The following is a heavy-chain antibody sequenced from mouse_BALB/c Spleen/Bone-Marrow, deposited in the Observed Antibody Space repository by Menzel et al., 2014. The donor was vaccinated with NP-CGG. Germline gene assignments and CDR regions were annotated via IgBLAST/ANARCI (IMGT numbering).Heavy chain of an antibody. V-gene: IGHV2-6-7*01. CDR1: GFSLTGYG. CDR3: ARDHKYSCPYSMDF. J-gene: IGHJ4*01. CDR2: IWGDGST. Sequence: VNLMESGPGLVAPSQSLSIPCTASGFSLTGYGVNWVRQPPGKGLEWLGMIWGDGSTDYNSDLKSRLSISKDNTKTQVFLKMNSLQTDDTANYYCARDHKYSCPYSMDFWGQGASVPVFS. D-gene: IGHD6-1*01.